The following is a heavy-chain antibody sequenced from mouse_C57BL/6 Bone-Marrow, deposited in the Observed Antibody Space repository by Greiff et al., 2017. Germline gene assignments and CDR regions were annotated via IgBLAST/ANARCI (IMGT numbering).Heavy chain of an antibody. D-gene: IGHD2-4*01. CDR3: ARHERYYDYEGYFDY. CDR1: GYIFTEYT. CDR2: FYPGSGSS. J-gene: IGHJ2*01. V-gene: IGHV1-62-2*01. Sequence: QVQLQPSGAELVKPGASVKLSCKASGYIFTEYTIHWVKQRSGQGLEWIGWFYPGSGSSKYNERFKDKATLTADKSSNTVYMELGRLTSEDSAVYFCARHERYYDYEGYFDYWGQGTTLTVSS.